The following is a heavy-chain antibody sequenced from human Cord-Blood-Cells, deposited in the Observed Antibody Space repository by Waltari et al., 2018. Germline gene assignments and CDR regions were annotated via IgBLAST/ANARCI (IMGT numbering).Heavy chain of an antibody. Sequence: QVQLQQWGAGLLKPSETLSLTCAVYGGSFSGYYWSWIRQPPGKGLEWIGEIEHSGSTNYTPSLKSRVTMSVDTSKNQFSLKLSSVTAADTAVYYCAIGLGELSLWGQGTLVTVSS. CDR2: IEHSGST. CDR3: AIGLGELSL. CDR1: GGSFSGYY. V-gene: IGHV4-34*01. J-gene: IGHJ4*02. D-gene: IGHD3-16*02.